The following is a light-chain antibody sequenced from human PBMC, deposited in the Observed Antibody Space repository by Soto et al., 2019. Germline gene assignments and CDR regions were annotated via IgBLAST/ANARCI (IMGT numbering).Light chain of an antibody. CDR2: GGS. J-gene: IGKJ1*01. CDR3: QQSVKSPWT. Sequence: EIVLTQSPGTPSLSPGERATLSCRASQSVDTRFFAWYQQKPGQAPRLLIYGGSSRATGTPDRFSISGSGRDFTLTISRLEPEDVAVYYCQQSVKSPWTFGQGTKVEIK. CDR1: QSVDTRF. V-gene: IGKV3-20*01.